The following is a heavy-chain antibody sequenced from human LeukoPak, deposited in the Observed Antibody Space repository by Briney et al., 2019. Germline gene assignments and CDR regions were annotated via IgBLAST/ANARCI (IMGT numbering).Heavy chain of an antibody. Sequence: ASVKVSCKTSGYRFNVYDILWVRQAPGHGLDCVGWISTYTGRAEYAQKFQGRVSVITDTSTSTAYLELTNLTSSDTGLYYCARADGTNSGMNAFDVWGLGTMVTVAS. CDR1: GYRFNVYD. CDR3: ARADGTNSGMNAFDV. V-gene: IGHV1-18*01. D-gene: IGHD4-23*01. J-gene: IGHJ3*01. CDR2: ISTYTGRA.